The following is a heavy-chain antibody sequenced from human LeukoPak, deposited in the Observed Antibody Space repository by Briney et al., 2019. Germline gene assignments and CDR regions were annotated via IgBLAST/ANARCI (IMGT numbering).Heavy chain of an antibody. CDR2: INQDGGEI. D-gene: IGHD3-22*01. CDR1: GFTFSNYW. J-gene: IGHJ6*04. Sequence: GGSLRLSCAASGFTFSNYWMSWVRQAPGKGLEWVASINQDGGEIHYADSVKGRFTISRDNAKNSLFLQMNSLTAEDTAVYYXXRGPTMKMDVWGKGTTVTVSS. V-gene: IGHV3-7*01. CDR3: XRGPTMKMDV.